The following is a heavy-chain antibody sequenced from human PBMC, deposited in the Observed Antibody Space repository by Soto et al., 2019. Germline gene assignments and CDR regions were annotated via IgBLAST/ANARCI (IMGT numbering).Heavy chain of an antibody. CDR1: GGSISSYY. V-gene: IGHV4-59*01. J-gene: IGHJ6*02. D-gene: IGHD6-13*01. CDR3: ASSNIAATGFYYYGMDV. Sequence: PSETLSLTCTVSGGSISSYYWSWIRQPPGKGLEWIGYIYYSGSTNYNPSLKSRVTISVVTSKNQFSLKLSSVTAADTAVYYCASSNIAATGFYYYGMDVWGRGTTVTVSS. CDR2: IYYSGST.